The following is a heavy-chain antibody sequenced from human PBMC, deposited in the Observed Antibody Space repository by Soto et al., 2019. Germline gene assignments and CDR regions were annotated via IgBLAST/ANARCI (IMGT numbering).Heavy chain of an antibody. V-gene: IGHV4-39*01. CDR2: IYYSGST. D-gene: IGHD3-10*01. CDR3: ARHAGRLIWFGELPPDY. CDR1: GGSISSSSYY. J-gene: IGHJ4*02. Sequence: PSETLSLTCTVSGGSISSSSYYWGWIRQPPGKGLEWIGSIYYSGSTYYNPSLKSRVTISVDTSKNQFSLKLSSVTAADTAVYYCARHAGRLIWFGELPPDYWGQGTLVTVSS.